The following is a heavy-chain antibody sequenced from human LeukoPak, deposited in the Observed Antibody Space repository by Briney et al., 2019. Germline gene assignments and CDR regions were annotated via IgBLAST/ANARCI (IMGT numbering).Heavy chain of an antibody. V-gene: IGHV3-66*02. CDR1: GFSVSGTY. Sequence: PGGSLRLSRAASGFSVSGTYMSWVRQAPGKGLEWVSVIYSGGSTYYADSVKGRFTISRDNSKNTLFLQMNSLRAEDTAVYYCARDRGVYYGGFDYWGQGTLVTVSS. J-gene: IGHJ4*02. CDR3: ARDRGVYYGGFDY. CDR2: IYSGGST. D-gene: IGHD3-3*01.